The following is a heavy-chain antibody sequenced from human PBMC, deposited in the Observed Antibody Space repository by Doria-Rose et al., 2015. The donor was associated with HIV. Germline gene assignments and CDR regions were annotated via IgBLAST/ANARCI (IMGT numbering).Heavy chain of an antibody. D-gene: IGHD6-13*01. CDR1: GVSLSSPGMG. V-gene: IGHV2-26*01. J-gene: IGHJ4*02. CDR3: ARIKSSRWYHKYYFDF. CDR2: NFSDDER. Sequence: ESGPVLVKPTETLTLTCTVSGVSLSSPGMGVSWIRQPPGKALEWLANNFSDDERSYKTSQKSRLTISRGTSKSQVVLTMTDMDPVDTATYYCARIKSSRWYHKYYFDFWGQGTLVIVSA.